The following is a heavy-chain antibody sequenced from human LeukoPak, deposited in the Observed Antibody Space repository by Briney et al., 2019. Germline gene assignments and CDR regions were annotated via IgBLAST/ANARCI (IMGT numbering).Heavy chain of an antibody. CDR1: GGSISSSSYY. CDR2: IYYSGST. V-gene: IGHV4-39*07. CDR3: ARDGPPYSSSSGDE. D-gene: IGHD6-6*01. J-gene: IGHJ4*02. Sequence: SETLSLTCTVSGGSISSSSYYWGWIRQPPGKGLEWIGSIYYSGSTYYNPSLKSRVTISVDTSKNKFSLKLSSVTAADTAVYYCARDGPPYSSSSGDEWGQGTLVTVSS.